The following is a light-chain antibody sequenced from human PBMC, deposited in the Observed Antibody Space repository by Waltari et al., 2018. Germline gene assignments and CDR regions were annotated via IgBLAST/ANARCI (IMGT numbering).Light chain of an antibody. CDR3: QQRSDWPLT. CDR1: QSLSSY. CDR2: DTS. V-gene: IGKV3-11*01. J-gene: IGKJ4*01. Sequence: LSCRASQSLSSYLAWYQQKPGQPPRLVIYDTSHRAAGIPPRFSGSGSGTDFTLTISSLEPEDSALYYCQQRSDWPLTFGGGTEVEI.